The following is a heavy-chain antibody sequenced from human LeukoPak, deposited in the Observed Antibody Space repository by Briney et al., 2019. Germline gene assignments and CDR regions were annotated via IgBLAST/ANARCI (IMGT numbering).Heavy chain of an antibody. CDR1: GGSISSSSYY. J-gene: IGHJ4*02. CDR2: IYYSGST. CDR3: ARTTLYCYGSGTTGGFDY. Sequence: SETLSLTCTVSGGSISSSSYYWGWIRQPPGKGLEWIGSIYYSGSTYYNPSLKSRVTISVDTSKNQFSLKLSSVTAADTAVYYCARTTLYCYGSGTTGGFDYWGQGTLVTVSS. D-gene: IGHD3-10*01. V-gene: IGHV4-39*01.